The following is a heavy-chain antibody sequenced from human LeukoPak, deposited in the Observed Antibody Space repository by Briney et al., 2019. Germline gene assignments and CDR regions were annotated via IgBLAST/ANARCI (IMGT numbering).Heavy chain of an antibody. J-gene: IGHJ4*02. V-gene: IGHV4-59*08. Sequence: PSETLSLTCTVSGDSISSYYWSWIRQPPGKGLEWIGYIYYSGSTNYNPSLKSRVTISVDTSKNQFSLKLSSVTAADTAVYYCASINYDYDEYYFDYWGQGTLVTVSS. CDR2: IYYSGST. CDR3: ASINYDYDEYYFDY. D-gene: IGHD3-16*01. CDR1: GDSISSYY.